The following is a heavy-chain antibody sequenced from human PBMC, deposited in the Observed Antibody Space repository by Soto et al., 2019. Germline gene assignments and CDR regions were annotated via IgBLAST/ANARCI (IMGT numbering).Heavy chain of an antibody. CDR3: ARDLDGSGSYYTDY. D-gene: IGHD3-10*01. V-gene: IGHV1-18*01. CDR2: ISAYNGNT. CDR1: GYMFVTDG. Sequence: ASVKVSCKASGYMFVTDGINWVRQAPGQGLEWMGWISAYNGNTKYSQNLQGRVTMTTDASTSTAYMEMRSLRSDDTAVYYCARDLDGSGSYYTDYWGPGTLVTSPQ. J-gene: IGHJ4*02.